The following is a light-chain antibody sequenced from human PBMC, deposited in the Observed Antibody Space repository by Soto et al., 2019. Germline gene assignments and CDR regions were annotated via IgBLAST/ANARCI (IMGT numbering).Light chain of an antibody. CDR2: GTS. CDR1: RSVGRK. CDR3: QQYNKWPYT. V-gene: IGKV3-15*01. J-gene: IGKJ2*01. Sequence: EIVMTQSPVALSVSPGESAALSCRASRSVGRKFAWYQQRPGQAPRVLIYGTSTRATGVPARFSGSGSGTDFTLTISSLQSEDFAVYYCQQYNKWPYTFGQGTRLEIK.